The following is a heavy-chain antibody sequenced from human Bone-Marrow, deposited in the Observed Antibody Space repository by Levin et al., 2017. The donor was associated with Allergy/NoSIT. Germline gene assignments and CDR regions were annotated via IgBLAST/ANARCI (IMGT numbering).Heavy chain of an antibody. Sequence: GGSLRLSCAASGFTFSSYAMSWVRQAPGRGLEWVSAISGSGSSTYYADSVKGRFTISRDNSKNTLYLQLNSLRAEDTALYYCAKDVTYHYGSGGRDYFDYWGQGTLVTVSS. V-gene: IGHV3-23*01. D-gene: IGHD3-10*01. CDR2: ISGSGSST. CDR1: GFTFSSYA. CDR3: AKDVTYHYGSGGRDYFDY. J-gene: IGHJ4*02.